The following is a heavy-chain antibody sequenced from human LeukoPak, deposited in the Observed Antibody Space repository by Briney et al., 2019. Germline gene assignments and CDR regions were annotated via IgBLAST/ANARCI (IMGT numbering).Heavy chain of an antibody. V-gene: IGHV3-48*03. D-gene: IGHD1-1*01. Sequence: GGSLRLSCAASGFTFSSYDMNWVRQAPGKGLEWVSYINSSGGTIYYADSVKGRFTISRDSAKNSVYLRMNSLRAEDTALYYCARKLTGTTYFDCWGQGTLVTVSS. CDR1: GFTFSSYD. CDR2: INSSGGTI. J-gene: IGHJ4*02. CDR3: ARKLTGTTYFDC.